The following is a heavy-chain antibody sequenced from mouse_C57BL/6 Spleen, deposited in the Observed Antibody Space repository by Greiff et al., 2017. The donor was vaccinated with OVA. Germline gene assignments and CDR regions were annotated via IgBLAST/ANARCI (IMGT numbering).Heavy chain of an antibody. Sequence: QVQLQQPGAELVRPGTSVKLSCKASGYTFNSYWMHWVKQRPGQGLEWIGVIDPSDSYTKYNQKFKGKATLTVDTSSSTAYMQLSSLTSEDAAVYYCARGIHQGAMDYWGQGTSVTVSS. V-gene: IGHV1-59*01. J-gene: IGHJ4*01. CDR2: IDPSDSYT. CDR1: GYTFNSYW. D-gene: IGHD3-3*01. CDR3: ARGIHQGAMDY.